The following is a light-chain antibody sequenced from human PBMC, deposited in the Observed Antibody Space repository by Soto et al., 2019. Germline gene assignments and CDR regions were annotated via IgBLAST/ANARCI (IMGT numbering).Light chain of an antibody. Sequence: QSVLSQPPSASGTPGQRVTISCSGRSSNIGSNVVTWYQQFPGTAPKLLIYSDYQRPSGVPDRFSGSRSGTSASLAISGLQSEDEADYYCAAWDGSLNAILFGGGTKLTVL. V-gene: IGLV1-44*01. J-gene: IGLJ2*01. CDR1: SSNIGSNV. CDR3: AAWDGSLNAIL. CDR2: SDY.